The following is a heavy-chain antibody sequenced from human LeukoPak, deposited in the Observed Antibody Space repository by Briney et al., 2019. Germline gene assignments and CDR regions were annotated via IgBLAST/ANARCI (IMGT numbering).Heavy chain of an antibody. CDR3: ARSVEGHFDY. D-gene: IGHD2-21*01. CDR1: GFTFNIYS. CDR2: ITSNLATI. J-gene: IGHJ4*02. V-gene: IGHV3-48*02. Sequence: GGTLRLSCAASGFTFNIYSMNWVRQAPGKGLEWISYITSNLATIRYADSVRGRFTISRDNAGKSLFLHMNSLRDDDTAVYYCARSVEGHFDYWGQGTLVTVPS.